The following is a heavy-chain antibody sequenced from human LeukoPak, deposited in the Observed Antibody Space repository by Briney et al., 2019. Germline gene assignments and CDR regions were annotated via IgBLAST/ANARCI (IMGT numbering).Heavy chain of an antibody. D-gene: IGHD3-10*02. V-gene: IGHV3-74*01. CDR2: INSDGSST. CDR3: AELGITMIGGV. Sequence: GGSLRLSCAASEFTFSSYWMHWVRQAPGKGLVWFSRINSDGSSTNYADSVKGRFTISRDNAKNTLYLQMNSLRAEDTAVYYCAELGITMIGGVWGKGTTVTISS. J-gene: IGHJ6*04. CDR1: EFTFSSYW.